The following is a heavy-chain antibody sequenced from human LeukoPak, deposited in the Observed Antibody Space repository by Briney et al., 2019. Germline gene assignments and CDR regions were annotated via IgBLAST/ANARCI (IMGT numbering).Heavy chain of an antibody. Sequence: GGSLRLSCAASGFTFSSYAMSWVRQAPGKGLEWVSAISGSGGSTYYADSVKGRFTISRDNAKNSLYLQMNSLRAEDTAVYYCARAPLAAAGPFDYWGQGTLVTVSS. D-gene: IGHD6-13*01. V-gene: IGHV3-23*01. J-gene: IGHJ4*02. CDR2: ISGSGGST. CDR1: GFTFSSYA. CDR3: ARAPLAAAGPFDY.